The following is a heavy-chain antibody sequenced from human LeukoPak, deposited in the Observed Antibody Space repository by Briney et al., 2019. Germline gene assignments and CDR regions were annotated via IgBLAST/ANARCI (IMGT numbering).Heavy chain of an antibody. CDR3: ARTPGAFDF. CDR1: GDSFTYYH. J-gene: IGHJ4*02. CDR2: VSHTGDT. D-gene: IGHD2-15*01. Sequence: SETLSLTRAVYGDSFTYYHWTWIRQSPGRGLEWIGEVSHTGDTDYNPSLKNRLTISIDTSNKQFSLRLTSVTAADTAVYYCARTPGAFDFWGQGTLVTVSS. V-gene: IGHV4-34*01.